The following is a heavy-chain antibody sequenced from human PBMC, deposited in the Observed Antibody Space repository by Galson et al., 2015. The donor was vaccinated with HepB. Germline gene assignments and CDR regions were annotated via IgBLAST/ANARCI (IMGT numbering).Heavy chain of an antibody. D-gene: IGHD6-6*01. J-gene: IGHJ6*02. CDR1: GYSFTSYW. CDR3: ARLGGSSSSHNYGIDV. CDR2: IYPGDSDT. Sequence: QSGAEVKKPGESLKISCKGSGYSFTSYWIGWVRQMPGKGLEWMGIIYPGDSDTRYSLSFQGQVAISADKSTSTAYLQWSSLKASAAALYYCARLGGSSSSHNYGIDVCGPGTTVTVAS. V-gene: IGHV5-51*03.